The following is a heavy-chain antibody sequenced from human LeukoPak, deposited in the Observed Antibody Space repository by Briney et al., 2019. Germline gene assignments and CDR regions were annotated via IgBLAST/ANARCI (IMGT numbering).Heavy chain of an antibody. CDR2: IRPYNGNT. V-gene: IGHV1-18*01. Sequence: ASVKVSCKASGYTFTSYGISWVRQAPGQGLEWMGWIRPYNGNTNYAQRLQGRVTMTTDTSTSTAYMELRSLRSEDTAVYYCARSTRGVSNYYFDYWGQGTLVTVSS. J-gene: IGHJ4*02. CDR1: GYTFTSYG. CDR3: ARSTRGVSNYYFDY. D-gene: IGHD1-7*01.